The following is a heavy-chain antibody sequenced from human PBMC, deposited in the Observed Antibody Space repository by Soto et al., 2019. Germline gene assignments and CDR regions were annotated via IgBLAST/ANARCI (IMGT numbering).Heavy chain of an antibody. CDR3: ARGMVQGSEENYYYYGMDV. CDR2: INHSGST. V-gene: IGHV4-34*01. Sequence: SETLSLTCAVYGGSFSGYYWSWIRQPPGKGLEWIGEINHSGSTNYNPSLKSRVTISVDTSKNQFSLKLSSVTAADTAVYYCARGMVQGSEENYYYYGMDVWGQGTTVTVSS. D-gene: IGHD3-10*01. CDR1: GGSFSGYY. J-gene: IGHJ6*02.